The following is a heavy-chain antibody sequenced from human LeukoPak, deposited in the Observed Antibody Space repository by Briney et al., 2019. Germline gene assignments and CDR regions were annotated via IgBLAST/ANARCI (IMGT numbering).Heavy chain of an antibody. V-gene: IGHV3-48*03. CDR2: ISSSGSTI. CDR1: GFTFSSYE. D-gene: IGHD2-21*01. CDR3: ASLRERSYSARGFDY. Sequence: GGSLRLSCAASGFTFSSYEMNWVRQAPGKGLEWVSYISSSGSTIYYADSVKGRFTISRDNAKNSLYLQMNSLRAEDTAVYYCASLRERSYSARGFDYWGQGTLVTVSS. J-gene: IGHJ4*02.